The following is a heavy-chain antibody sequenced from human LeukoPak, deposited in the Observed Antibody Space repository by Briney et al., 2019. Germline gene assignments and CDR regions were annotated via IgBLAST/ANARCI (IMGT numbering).Heavy chain of an antibody. J-gene: IGHJ5*02. D-gene: IGHD1-7*01. Sequence: PGGSLRLSCAASGFTFSSYGMHWVRQAPGKGLEWVAVIWYDGSNKYYADSVKGRSTISRDNSKNTLYLQMNSLRAEDTAVYYCARDGFPLGGTTHLPGWFDPWGQGTLVTVSS. V-gene: IGHV3-33*01. CDR1: GFTFSSYG. CDR2: IWYDGSNK. CDR3: ARDGFPLGGTTHLPGWFDP.